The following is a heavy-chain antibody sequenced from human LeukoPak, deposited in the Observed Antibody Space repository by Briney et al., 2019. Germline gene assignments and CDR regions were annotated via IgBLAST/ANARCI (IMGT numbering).Heavy chain of an antibody. Sequence: SETLSLTCAVYGGSFSGYYWSWIRQPPGKGLEWIGEINHSGSTNYNPSLKSRVTISVDTSKNQFSLKLSSVTAADTAVYYCARLKYVRGRHYYGSGSYLHQMYYFDYWGQGTLVTVSS. D-gene: IGHD3-10*01. V-gene: IGHV4-34*01. CDR3: ARLKYVRGRHYYGSGSYLHQMYYFDY. J-gene: IGHJ4*02. CDR2: INHSGST. CDR1: GGSFSGYY.